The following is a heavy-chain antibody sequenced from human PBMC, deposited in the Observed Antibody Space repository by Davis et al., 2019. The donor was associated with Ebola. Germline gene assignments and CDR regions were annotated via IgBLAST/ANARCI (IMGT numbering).Heavy chain of an antibody. Sequence: PGGSLRLSCAGSGFTFSTYAMTWVRQAPGKELEWVSRISGSGGDPHYADSVKGRFTISRDNSKNTLYLQMNSLRAEDTAVFYCAKRATVKVAGANYYNAMDVWGKGTTVTVSS. CDR2: ISGSGGDP. D-gene: IGHD6-19*01. CDR1: GFTFSTYA. CDR3: AKRATVKVAGANYYNAMDV. V-gene: IGHV3-23*01. J-gene: IGHJ6*04.